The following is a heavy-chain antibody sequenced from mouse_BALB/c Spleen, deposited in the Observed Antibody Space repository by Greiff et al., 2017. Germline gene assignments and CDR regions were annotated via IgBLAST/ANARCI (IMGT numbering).Heavy chain of an antibody. CDR2: IYPGNRDT. D-gene: IGHD2-1*01. CDR3: ARVGNYPAWFAY. CDR1: GYTFTSYN. V-gene: IGHV1-12*01. Sequence: LQQPGAELVKPGASVKMSCKASGYTFTSYNMHWVKQTPGQGLEWIGAIYPGNRDTSYNQKFKGKATLTADKSSSTAYMQLSSLTSEDSAVYYCARVGNYPAWFAYWGQGTLVTVSA. J-gene: IGHJ3*01.